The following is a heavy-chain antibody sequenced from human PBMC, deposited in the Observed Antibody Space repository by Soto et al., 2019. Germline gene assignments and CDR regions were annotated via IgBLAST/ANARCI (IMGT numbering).Heavy chain of an antibody. CDR2: IYYSGST. CDR1: GGSISSSY. CDR3: ARVSSGWRYFDY. Sequence: PSETLSLTCTVSGGSISSSYWSWIRQPPGKGLEWIGYIYYSGSTNYNPSLKSRVTISVNTSKNQFSLKLPSVTAADTAVYYCARVSSGWRYFDYWGQGTLVTVSS. V-gene: IGHV4-59*01. D-gene: IGHD6-19*01. J-gene: IGHJ4*02.